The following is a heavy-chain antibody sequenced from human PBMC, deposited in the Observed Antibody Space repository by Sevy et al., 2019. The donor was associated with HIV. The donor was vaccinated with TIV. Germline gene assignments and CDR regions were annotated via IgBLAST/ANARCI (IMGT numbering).Heavy chain of an antibody. Sequence: GGSLRLSCAASGFTFSSYWMHWVRQAPGKGLVWVSRINSDGSSTSYADSVKGRFTISRDNAKNTLYLQMNSLRAEDTAVYYYARRGVSSGWYRAFDIWGQGTMVTVSS. D-gene: IGHD6-19*01. CDR2: INSDGSST. V-gene: IGHV3-74*01. CDR1: GFTFSSYW. CDR3: ARRGVSSGWYRAFDI. J-gene: IGHJ3*02.